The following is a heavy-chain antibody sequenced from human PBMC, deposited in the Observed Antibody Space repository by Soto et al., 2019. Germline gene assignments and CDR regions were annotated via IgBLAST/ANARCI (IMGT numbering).Heavy chain of an antibody. J-gene: IGHJ6*02. CDR2: IYYSGST. CDR3: ARDRYYDFWSGVYGMDV. Sequence: SDTLSLTCTVSGGSVSSGSYYWSWIRQPPGKGLEWIGYIYYSGSTNYKPSLKSRVIISVYTSKNQFSLKLSSVTAADTAVYYCARDRYYDFWSGVYGMDVWGQGTTVT. V-gene: IGHV4-61*01. D-gene: IGHD3-3*01. CDR1: GGSVSSGSYY.